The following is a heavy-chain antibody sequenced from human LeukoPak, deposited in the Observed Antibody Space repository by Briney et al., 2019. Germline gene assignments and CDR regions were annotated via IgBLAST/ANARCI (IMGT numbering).Heavy chain of an antibody. V-gene: IGHV3-23*01. CDR2: ISGSGGST. CDR3: AKDWGMTTVTTFDY. Sequence: GGSLRLSCAASGFTFSSYAMSWVRQAPGKGLEWVSAISGSGGSTYCADSVKGRFTISRDNSKNTLYLQMNSLRAEDTAVYYCAKDWGMTTVTTFDYWGQGTLVTVSS. CDR1: GFTFSSYA. D-gene: IGHD4-17*01. J-gene: IGHJ4*02.